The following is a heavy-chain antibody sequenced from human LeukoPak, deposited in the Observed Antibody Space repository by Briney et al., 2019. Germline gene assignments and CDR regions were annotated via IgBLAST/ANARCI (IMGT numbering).Heavy chain of an antibody. J-gene: IGHJ4*02. CDR2: ISYDGSNK. CDR3: AKFGYSGYDDY. D-gene: IGHD5-12*01. Sequence: GGSLRLSCAASAFTFSSYGMHWVRRAPGKGLEWVAVISYDGSNKYYADSVKGRFTISRDNSKNTLYLQMNSLRAEDTAVYHCAKFGYSGYDDYWGQGTLVTVSS. CDR1: AFTFSSYG. V-gene: IGHV3-30*18.